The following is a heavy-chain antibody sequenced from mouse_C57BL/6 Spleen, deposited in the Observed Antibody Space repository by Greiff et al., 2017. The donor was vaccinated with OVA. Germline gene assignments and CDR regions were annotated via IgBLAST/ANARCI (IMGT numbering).Heavy chain of an antibody. CDR2: ISSGGSYT. J-gene: IGHJ2*01. CDR1: GFTFSSYG. D-gene: IGHD1-3*01. CDR3: ARRAGEWDY. V-gene: IGHV5-6*01. Sequence: EVQLVESGGDLVKPGGSLKLSCAASGFTFSSYGMSWVRQTPDKRLEWVATISSGGSYTYYPDSVKGRFTISRDNAKNTLYLQMSSLKSEDTAMYYCARRAGEWDYWGQGTTLTVSS.